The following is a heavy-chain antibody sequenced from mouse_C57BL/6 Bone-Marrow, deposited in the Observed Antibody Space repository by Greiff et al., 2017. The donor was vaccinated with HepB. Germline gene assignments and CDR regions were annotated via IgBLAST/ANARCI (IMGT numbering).Heavy chain of an antibody. V-gene: IGHV5-4*01. J-gene: IGHJ2*01. CDR1: GFTFSSYA. CDR2: ISDGGSYT. CDR3: ARGKIYFDY. Sequence: EVQRVESGGGLVKPGGSLKLSCAASGFTFSSYAMSWVRQTPEKRLEWVATISDGGSYTYYPDNVKGRFTLSRDNAKNNLYLQMSHLKSEDTAMYYCARGKIYFDYWGQGTTLTVSS.